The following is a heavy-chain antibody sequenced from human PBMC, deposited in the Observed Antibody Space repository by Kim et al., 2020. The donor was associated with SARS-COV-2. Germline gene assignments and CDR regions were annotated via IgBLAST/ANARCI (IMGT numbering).Heavy chain of an antibody. CDR3: ARAFFSLGYGSGSYGAFD. CDR2: INITTGNP. CDR1: GYTFSTYA. D-gene: IGHD3-10*01. V-gene: IGHV7-4-1*02. Sequence: ASVKVYCKASGYTFSTYAMNWVRQAPGQGLEWMGLINITTGNPTYAQGFTGRFVFSLDTSVSTAYLQISSLNAEDTAVYFCARAFFSLGYGSGSYGAFD. J-gene: IGHJ3*02.